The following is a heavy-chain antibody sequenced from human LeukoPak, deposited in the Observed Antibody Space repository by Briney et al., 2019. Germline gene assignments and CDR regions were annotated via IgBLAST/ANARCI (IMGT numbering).Heavy chain of an antibody. Sequence: GGSLRLSCAASGFIFSNYYMGWVRQAPGKGLEWVANIQEDGSAAYYVDSVKGRFTISRDNAKNSLDLQMNSLRAEDTAVYFCARRKEVQTTFDCWGQGTLVTVSS. J-gene: IGHJ4*02. CDR2: IQEDGSAA. V-gene: IGHV3-7*01. D-gene: IGHD1-14*01. CDR3: ARRKEVQTTFDC. CDR1: GFIFSNYY.